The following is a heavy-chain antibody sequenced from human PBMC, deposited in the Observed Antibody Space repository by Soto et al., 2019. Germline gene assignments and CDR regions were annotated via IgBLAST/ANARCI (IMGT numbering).Heavy chain of an antibody. D-gene: IGHD5-18*01. CDR3: AMYTAMVKYDWFDP. Sequence: SETLSLTCTVSGGSISSGDYYWSWIRQPPGKGLEWIGYIYYSGSTYYNPSLKSRVTISVDTSKNQFSLKLSSVTAADTAVYYCAMYTAMVKYDWFDPWGQGTLVTVSS. CDR1: GGSISSGDYY. V-gene: IGHV4-30-4*01. CDR2: IYYSGST. J-gene: IGHJ5*02.